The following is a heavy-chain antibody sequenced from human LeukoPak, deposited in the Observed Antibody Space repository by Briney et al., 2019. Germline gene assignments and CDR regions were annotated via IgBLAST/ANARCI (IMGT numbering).Heavy chain of an antibody. D-gene: IGHD6-13*01. Sequence: GVLRLSCAASGFSFSTYSMNWVRQAPGKGLEWVSPISSRSDYIYYADSVKGRFTISRDNAKNSLYLQMNSLRAEDTAVYYCARDSSWYDYWGQGTLVTVSS. V-gene: IGHV3-21*01. CDR1: GFSFSTYS. CDR3: ARDSSWYDY. CDR2: ISSRSDYI. J-gene: IGHJ4*02.